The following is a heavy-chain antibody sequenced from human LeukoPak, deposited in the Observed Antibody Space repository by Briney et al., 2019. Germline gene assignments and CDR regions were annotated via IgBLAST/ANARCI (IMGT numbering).Heavy chain of an antibody. Sequence: ASVKASCKASGYTFTSYGISWVRQAPGQGLEWMGWISAYNGNTNYAQKLQGRVTMATDTSTSTAYMELRSLRSDDTAVYYCARLSTLRGEAYCGGDCYSSGWFDPWGQGTLVTVSS. V-gene: IGHV1-18*01. CDR1: GYTFTSYG. J-gene: IGHJ5*02. CDR2: ISAYNGNT. CDR3: ARLSTLRGEAYCGGDCYSSGWFDP. D-gene: IGHD2-21*02.